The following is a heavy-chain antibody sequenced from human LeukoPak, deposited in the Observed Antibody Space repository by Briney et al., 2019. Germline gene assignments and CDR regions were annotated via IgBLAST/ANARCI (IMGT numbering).Heavy chain of an antibody. CDR1: GGSISSSSYY. CDR3: ARARESYSWNDGDYYYYMDV. CDR2: IYYSGST. J-gene: IGHJ6*03. D-gene: IGHD1-1*01. V-gene: IGHV4-39*07. Sequence: TSETLSLTCTVSGGSISSSSYYWGWVRQPPGQGLEWIGTIYYSGSTYYNPSLKSRVTISVDTSKNQFSLNLSSVTAADTAVYFCARARESYSWNDGDYYYYMDVWGKGTTVTVSS.